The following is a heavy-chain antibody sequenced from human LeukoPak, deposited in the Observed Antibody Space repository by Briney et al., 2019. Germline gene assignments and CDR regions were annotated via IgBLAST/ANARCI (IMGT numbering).Heavy chain of an antibody. CDR2: IYHSEST. CDR3: ASGDSRYCSGGSCYLLGY. J-gene: IGHJ4*02. Sequence: SQTLSLTCAVSGGSISSGGYSWSWIRQPPGKGLEWIGYIYHSESTYYNPSLKSRVTISVDRSKNQFSLKLSSVTAADTAVYYCASGDSRYCSGGSCYLLGYWGQGTLVTVSS. CDR1: GGSISSGGYS. D-gene: IGHD2-15*01. V-gene: IGHV4-30-2*01.